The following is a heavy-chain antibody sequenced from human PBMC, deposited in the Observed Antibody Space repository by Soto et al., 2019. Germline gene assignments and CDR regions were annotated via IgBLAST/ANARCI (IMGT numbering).Heavy chain of an antibody. CDR3: ATPYYDILTGSRGLYYFDY. D-gene: IGHD3-9*01. V-gene: IGHV3-23*01. CDR2: ISGSGGST. CDR1: GFTFSSYA. Sequence: GGSLRLSCAASGFTFSSYAMSWVRQAPGKGLDWVSAISGSGGSTYYADSVKGRFTISRDNSKNTLYLQMNSPRAEDTAVYYCATPYYDILTGSRGLYYFDYWGRGTLVTVSS. J-gene: IGHJ4*02.